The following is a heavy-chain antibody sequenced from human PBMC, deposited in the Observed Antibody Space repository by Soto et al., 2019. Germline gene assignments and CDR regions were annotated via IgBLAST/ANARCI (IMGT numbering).Heavy chain of an antibody. CDR3: AKDAVYNDGLWLMDS. CDR2: MTGSGATI. Sequence: GGSLRLSCAASGFTISTFAMTWVRQSPGKGLESVCGMTGSGATIHYADSVKGRFTISKDNSRNVLYLQMDYLRDEDTAVYYCAKDAVYNDGLWLMDSWGQGTLVTVSS. J-gene: IGHJ4*02. D-gene: IGHD2-21*01. CDR1: GFTISTFA. V-gene: IGHV3-23*01.